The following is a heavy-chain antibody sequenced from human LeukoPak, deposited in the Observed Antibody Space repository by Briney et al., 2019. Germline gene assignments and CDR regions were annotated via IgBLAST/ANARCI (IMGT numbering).Heavy chain of an antibody. CDR3: AKEVLYFGELLQAKYFDL. D-gene: IGHD3-10*01. CDR1: RFTFSSYW. J-gene: IGHJ2*01. V-gene: IGHV3-23*01. CDR2: ISGSGGST. Sequence: GGSLRLSCAASRFTFSSYWMSWVRQAPGKGLEWVSGISGSGGSTYYAGSVKGRFTISRDNSKNTLYVQMNSLRAEDTAVYYCAKEVLYFGELLQAKYFDLWGRGTLVTVSS.